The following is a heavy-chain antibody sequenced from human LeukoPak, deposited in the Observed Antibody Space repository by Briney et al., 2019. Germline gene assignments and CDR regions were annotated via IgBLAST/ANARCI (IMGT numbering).Heavy chain of an antibody. CDR1: GFTFSNHA. Sequence: PGGSLRLSCAASGFTFSNHAMSWVRQAPGKGLQWVAVISGGGRTTEYEDFVKGRFTISRDNSKNTLSLQMNSLTVEDTAIYFCAKSMVVKSYIDFWGQGTLVTVSS. D-gene: IGHD2-15*01. CDR3: AKSMVVKSYIDF. V-gene: IGHV3-23*01. J-gene: IGHJ4*02. CDR2: ISGGGRTT.